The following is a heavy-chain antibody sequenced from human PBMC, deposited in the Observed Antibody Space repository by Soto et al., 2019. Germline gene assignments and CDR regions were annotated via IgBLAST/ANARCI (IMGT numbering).Heavy chain of an antibody. J-gene: IGHJ4*02. D-gene: IGHD6-19*01. CDR2: INAGNGDT. CDR3: ARGSAASSGWYLLDY. CDR1: GYTFTSYA. V-gene: IGHV1-3*01. Sequence: GASVKVSCKACGYTFTSYASHWVRQAPGQRLEWMGWINAGNGDTKYSQTFQGRVTITRDTSANTAYMELSSLRSEDTAVYYCARGSAASSGWYLLDYWGQGTLVTVSS.